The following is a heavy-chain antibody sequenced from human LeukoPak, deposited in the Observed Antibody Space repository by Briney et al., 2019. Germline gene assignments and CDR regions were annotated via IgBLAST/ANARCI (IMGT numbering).Heavy chain of an antibody. CDR1: GFTFSSYW. Sequence: QTGGSLRLSCAASGFTFSSYWMSWVRQAPGKGLEWVANIKQDGSEKYYVDSVKGRFTISSDNAKNSLYLQMNSLRAEDTAVYYCARDSSGYSIYYYYGMDVWGQGTTVTVSS. V-gene: IGHV3-7*01. CDR2: IKQDGSEK. CDR3: ARDSSGYSIYYYYGMDV. J-gene: IGHJ6*02. D-gene: IGHD3-22*01.